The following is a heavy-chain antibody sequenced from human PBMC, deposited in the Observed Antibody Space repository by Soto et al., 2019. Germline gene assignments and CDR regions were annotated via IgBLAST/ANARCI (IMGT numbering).Heavy chain of an antibody. Sequence: ASVKVSCKASGYTYISYSMHWVRQAPGQRLEWMGWINVGNVNINYSQNFQGRVTINQDTSASTAYMELSSLTSEDTAVYYCAREKWGSGSRWLDPWGQGTLVTVSS. CDR3: AREKWGSGSRWLDP. CDR2: INVGNVNI. V-gene: IGHV1-3*01. D-gene: IGHD6-19*01. J-gene: IGHJ5*02. CDR1: GYTYISYS.